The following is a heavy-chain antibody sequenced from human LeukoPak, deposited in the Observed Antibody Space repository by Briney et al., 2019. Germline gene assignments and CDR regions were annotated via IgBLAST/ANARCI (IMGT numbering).Heavy chain of an antibody. V-gene: IGHV1-24*01. J-gene: IGHJ4*02. Sequence: ASVTVSCKVSGYTLTELSMHWVRQAPGKGLEWMGGFDPEDGETIYAQKFQGRVTMTEDTSTDTAYMELSSLRAEDTAVYYCAIDPNWGVDYWGQGVLVTVSS. CDR3: AIDPNWGVDY. D-gene: IGHD7-27*01. CDR1: GYTLTELS. CDR2: FDPEDGET.